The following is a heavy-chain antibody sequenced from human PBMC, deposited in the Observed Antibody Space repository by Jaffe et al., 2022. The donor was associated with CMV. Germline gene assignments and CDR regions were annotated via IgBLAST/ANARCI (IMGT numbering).Heavy chain of an antibody. Sequence: EVQLVESGGGLVQPGGSLRLSCAASGFTFSSYAMSWVRQAPGKGLEWVSAISGSGGSTYYADSVKGRFTISRDNSKNTLYLQMNSLRAEDTAVYYCAKGLSKSGTTPTHYYYYMDVWGKGTTVTVSS. V-gene: IGHV3-23*04. J-gene: IGHJ6*03. CDR1: GFTFSSYA. D-gene: IGHD1-26*01. CDR3: AKGLSKSGTTPTHYYYYMDV. CDR2: ISGSGGST.